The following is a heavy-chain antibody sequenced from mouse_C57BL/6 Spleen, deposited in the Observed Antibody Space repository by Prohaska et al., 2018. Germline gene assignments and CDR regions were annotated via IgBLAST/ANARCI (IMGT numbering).Heavy chain of an antibody. V-gene: IGHV1-18*01. CDR2: INPNNGGT. D-gene: IGHD1-1*01. CDR3: ARGRYYGSSYPYFDY. Sequence: EVQLQQSGPELVKPGASVKIPCKASGYTFTDYNMDWVKQSNGKSLEWIGYINPNNGGTIYNQKFKGKATLTVDKSSSTAYMELRSLTSEDTAVYYCARGRYYGSSYPYFDYWGQGTTLTVSS. J-gene: IGHJ2*01. CDR1: GYTFTDYN.